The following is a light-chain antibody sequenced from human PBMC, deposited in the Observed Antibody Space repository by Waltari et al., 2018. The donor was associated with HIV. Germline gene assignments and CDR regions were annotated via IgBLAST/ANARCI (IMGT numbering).Light chain of an antibody. CDR1: SSAVGGYNY. CDR3: SSYTSSSTLDV. V-gene: IGLV2-14*01. CDR2: EVS. Sequence: QSALTQPASVSGSPGPSITISCTGTSSAVGGYNYVSWYQQHPGKAPKLMIYEVSNRPSGVSNRFSGSKSGNTASLTISGLQAEDEADYYCSSYTSSSTLDVFGTGTKVTVL. J-gene: IGLJ1*01.